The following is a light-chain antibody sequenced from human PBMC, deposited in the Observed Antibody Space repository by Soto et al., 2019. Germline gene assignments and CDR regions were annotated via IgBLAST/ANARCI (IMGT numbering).Light chain of an antibody. V-gene: IGKV3-15*01. CDR3: QQYNTWSSIT. CDR1: ETISRN. Sequence: EIVMTQSPATLSVSPGERVTLSCRASETISRNLAWYQQKPGQAPSLLMYGVSTRATGIPARFSGSGSGTEFTLTISSLQSEDFAVYYCQQYNTWSSITFGQGTRLEMK. J-gene: IGKJ5*01. CDR2: GVS.